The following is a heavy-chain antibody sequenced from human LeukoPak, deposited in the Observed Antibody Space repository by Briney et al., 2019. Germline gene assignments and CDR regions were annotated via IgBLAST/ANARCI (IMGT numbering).Heavy chain of an antibody. CDR1: GYTSTSYG. CDR3: ARDRPPDYYDSSGYYHFDY. V-gene: IGHV1-18*01. Sequence: ASVKVSCKASGYTSTSYGISWVRQAPGQGLEWMGWISAYNGNTNYAQKLQGRVTMTTDTSTSTAYMELRSLRSDDTAVYYCARDRPPDYYDSSGYYHFDYWGQGTLVTVSS. CDR2: ISAYNGNT. D-gene: IGHD3-22*01. J-gene: IGHJ4*02.